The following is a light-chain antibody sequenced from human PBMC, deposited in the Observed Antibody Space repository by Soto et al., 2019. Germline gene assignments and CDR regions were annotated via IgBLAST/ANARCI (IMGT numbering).Light chain of an antibody. Sequence: DIQMTPSPSSLSASVGDIVTITCRARQGISNYLAWYQQKPGKIPKLLIFAASTLQSGVPSRFTGSGTGTDFTLSSSRLQPEDVATYYCQKYTSVPSFGGGTKVEIK. CDR3: QKYTSVPS. CDR1: QGISNY. J-gene: IGKJ4*01. V-gene: IGKV1-27*01. CDR2: AAS.